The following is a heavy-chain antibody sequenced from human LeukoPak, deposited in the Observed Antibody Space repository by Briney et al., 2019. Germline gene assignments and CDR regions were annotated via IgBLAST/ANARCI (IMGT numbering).Heavy chain of an antibody. CDR2: ISWTSGYI. J-gene: IGHJ4*02. Sequence: GGSLRLSCAASGFTFDDYAMHWVRQAPGKGLEWVSGISWTSGYIGYADSVKGRFTISRDNAKNSLYLQMNSLRAEDMALYYCAKDSGGYSGYATGSYCDSWGQGTLVTVSS. CDR3: AKDSGGYSGYATGSYCDS. CDR1: GFTFDDYA. D-gene: IGHD5-12*01. V-gene: IGHV3-9*03.